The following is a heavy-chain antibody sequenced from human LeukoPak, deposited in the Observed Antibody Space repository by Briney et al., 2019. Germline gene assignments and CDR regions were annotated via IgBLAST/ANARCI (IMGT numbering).Heavy chain of an antibody. Sequence: GGSLRLSCAASGFTFSSYAMHWVRQAPGKGLEWVADISYDGSNKYYADSVKGRFTISRDKSRNTLYMQMNSLRAEDTAVYYCAPKSWSGYHLFDYWGQGTLVTVSS. CDR1: GFTFSSYA. CDR3: APKSWSGYHLFDY. V-gene: IGHV3-30-3*01. D-gene: IGHD3-3*01. CDR2: ISYDGSNK. J-gene: IGHJ4*02.